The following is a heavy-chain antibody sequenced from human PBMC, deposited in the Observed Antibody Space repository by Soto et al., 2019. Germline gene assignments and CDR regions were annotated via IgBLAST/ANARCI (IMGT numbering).Heavy chain of an antibody. CDR2: INAGNGNT. J-gene: IGHJ4*02. V-gene: IGHV1-3*05. CDR1: GYTFTAYA. Sequence: QVQLVQSGAEEKKPGASVKVSCKASGYTFTAYAMHWVRQAPGQRLEWMGWINAGNGNTKYSQKFQGRVTITRDTSASTAYVELSSLRSEDTAVYYCARAVAVPADFGYWGQGTLVTVSS. CDR3: ARAVAVPADFGY. D-gene: IGHD6-19*01.